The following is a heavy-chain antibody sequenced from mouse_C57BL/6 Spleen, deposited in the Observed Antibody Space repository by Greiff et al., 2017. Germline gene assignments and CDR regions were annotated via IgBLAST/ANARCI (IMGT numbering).Heavy chain of an antibody. V-gene: IGHV1-54*01. Sequence: VKLQESGAELVRPGTSVKVSCKASGYAFTNYLIEWVKQRPGQGLEWIGVINPGSGGTNYNEKFKGKATLTADKSSSTAYMQLSSLTSEDSAVYFCARHYGSSRHAMDYWGQGTSVTVSS. J-gene: IGHJ4*01. CDR3: ARHYGSSRHAMDY. D-gene: IGHD1-1*01. CDR2: INPGSGGT. CDR1: GYAFTNYL.